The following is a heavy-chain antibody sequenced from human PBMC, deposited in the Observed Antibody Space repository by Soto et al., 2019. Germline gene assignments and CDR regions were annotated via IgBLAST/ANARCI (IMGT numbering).Heavy chain of an antibody. CDR3: AKDRGGFANGWEYFDF. D-gene: IGHD6-19*01. CDR2: VSGRGANT. V-gene: IGHV3-23*01. CDR1: VFTFSSYT. Sequence: ESGGGFVQPGGSLRVSCAASVFTFSSYTMGWVRQAPGKGLEWVSSVSGRGANTYYADSVKGRFTISRDNSKNTLYLQMNNLRGEDTAVYYCAKDRGGFANGWEYFDFWGQGTLVIVSS. J-gene: IGHJ4*02.